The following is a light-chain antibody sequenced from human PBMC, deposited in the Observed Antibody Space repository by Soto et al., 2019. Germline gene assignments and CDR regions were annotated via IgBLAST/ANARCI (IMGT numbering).Light chain of an antibody. V-gene: IGKV1-9*01. J-gene: IGKJ4*01. CDR2: VAS. Sequence: IQVTQSPSSLSASVGERVTISCRASQDSSSYLAWYQQKPGKAPKLLIYVASTLRSGVPSRFSGSGSGTDFTLAISILQPEYFATYYCQQFHSYPLTFGGGTKGEIK. CDR3: QQFHSYPLT. CDR1: QDSSSY.